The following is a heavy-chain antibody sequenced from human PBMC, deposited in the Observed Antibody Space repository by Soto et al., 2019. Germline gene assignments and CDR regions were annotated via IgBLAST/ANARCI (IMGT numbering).Heavy chain of an antibody. CDR1: GFSFSSYW. CDR2: IKTDGSTT. D-gene: IGHD1-26*01. CDR3: ARVGQGAWYFDL. Sequence: EVQLVESGGGLVQPGGSLRLSCAASGFSFSSYWMHWVRQAPGKGLVWVSRIKTDGSTTNYADSVKGRFTVSRDNAENTLYLQMTSLRIEDTAVYYCARVGQGAWYFDLWGRGTLVTVSS. V-gene: IGHV3-74*01. J-gene: IGHJ2*01.